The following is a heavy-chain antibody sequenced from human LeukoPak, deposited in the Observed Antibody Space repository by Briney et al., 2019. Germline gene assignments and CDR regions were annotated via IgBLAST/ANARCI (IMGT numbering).Heavy chain of an antibody. V-gene: IGHV1-46*03. Sequence: ASVKVSCKASGYTFTSYYMHWVRQAPGQGLEWMGIINPSGGSTSYEQKFQGRVTMTRDTSTSTVYMELSSLRSEDTAVYYCAREGPIVVVPAASAAAAFDIWGQGTMVTVSS. J-gene: IGHJ3*02. CDR3: AREGPIVVVPAASAAAAFDI. D-gene: IGHD2-2*01. CDR1: GYTFTSYY. CDR2: INPSGGST.